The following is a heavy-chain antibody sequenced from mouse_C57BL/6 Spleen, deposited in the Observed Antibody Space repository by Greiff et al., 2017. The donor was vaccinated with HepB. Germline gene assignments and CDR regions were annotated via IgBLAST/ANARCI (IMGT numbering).Heavy chain of an antibody. CDR3: TRPFQNYFDY. Sequence: DVKLVESGGDLVKPGGSLKLSCAASGFTFSSYGMSWVRQTPDKRLEWVATISSGGSYTYYPDSVKGRFTISRDNAKNTLYLQMSSLKSEDTAMYYCTRPFQNYFDYWGQGTTLTVSS. CDR2: ISSGGSYT. J-gene: IGHJ2*01. V-gene: IGHV5-6*02. CDR1: GFTFSSYG.